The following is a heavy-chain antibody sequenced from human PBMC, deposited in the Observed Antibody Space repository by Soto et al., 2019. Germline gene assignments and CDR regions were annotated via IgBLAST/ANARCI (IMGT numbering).Heavy chain of an antibody. CDR2: LSDSGDSI. V-gene: IGHV3-23*01. D-gene: IGHD3-9*01. CDR1: GFTFSSHA. CDR3: ANYAYYDILTGPAP. J-gene: IGHJ4*02. Sequence: GGSLRLSCTASGFTFSSHAMTWVRQAPGKGLEWVSGLSDSGDSIYYADSVKGRFTIYRDNSMNTLYLQMNTLRVEDTAVYYCANYAYYDILTGPAPWGQGTLVTVSS.